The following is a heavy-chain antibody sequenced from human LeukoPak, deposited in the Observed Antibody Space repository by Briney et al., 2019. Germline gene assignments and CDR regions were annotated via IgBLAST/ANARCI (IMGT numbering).Heavy chain of an antibody. V-gene: IGHV1-24*01. CDR1: GYTLTELS. Sequence: ASVKVSCKVSGYTLTELSMHWVRQAPGKGLEWMGGFDPEDGETIYAQKFQGRVTMTEDTSTDTAYMELSSLRSEDTAVYYCATDGGLQPVPFYYYMDVWGKGTTVTVSS. CDR2: FDPEDGET. J-gene: IGHJ6*03. CDR3: ATDGGLQPVPFYYYMDV. D-gene: IGHD6-6*01.